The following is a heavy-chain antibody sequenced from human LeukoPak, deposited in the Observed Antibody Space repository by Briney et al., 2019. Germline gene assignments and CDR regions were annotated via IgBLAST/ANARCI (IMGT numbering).Heavy chain of an antibody. CDR1: EFTFSNYA. Sequence: PGGSLRLSCAASEFTFSNYAMSWVRQAPGKGLEWVAGISASGSSTYSADSVKGRFTISRDNSKNTLYLQMNSLRAEDTAVYYCAKSGIAARPRGGYFDYWGQGTLVTVSS. J-gene: IGHJ4*02. CDR2: ISASGSST. CDR3: AKSGIAARPRGGYFDY. D-gene: IGHD6-6*01. V-gene: IGHV3-23*01.